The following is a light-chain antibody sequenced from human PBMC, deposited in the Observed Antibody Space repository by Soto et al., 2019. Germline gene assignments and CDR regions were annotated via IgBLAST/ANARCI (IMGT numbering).Light chain of an antibody. CDR1: QDLSGY. J-gene: IGKJ4*01. CDR3: QQVNNYPLI. CDR2: AAS. V-gene: IGKV1-9*01. Sequence: IQLTQPPSSLSASVGDRVTITCRASQDLSGYLAWYQQKPGKAPKLLIYAASTLQSGVPSRFSGSGSETDFTLTISSLQPEDFATYYCQQVNNYPLIFGGGTKVDIK.